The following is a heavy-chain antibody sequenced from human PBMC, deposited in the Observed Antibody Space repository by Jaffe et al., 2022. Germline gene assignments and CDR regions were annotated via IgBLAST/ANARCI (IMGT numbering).Heavy chain of an antibody. CDR2: IYSGGST. CDR1: GFTVSSNY. CDR3: ASGGRYFDWLPPFDY. D-gene: IGHD3-9*01. V-gene: IGHV3-66*02. Sequence: EVQLVESGGGLVQPGGSLRLSCAASGFTVSSNYMSWVRQAPGKGLEWVSVIYSGGSTYYADSVKGRFTISRDNSKNTLYLQMNSLRAEDTAVYYCASGGRYFDWLPPFDYWGQGTLVTVSS. J-gene: IGHJ4*02.